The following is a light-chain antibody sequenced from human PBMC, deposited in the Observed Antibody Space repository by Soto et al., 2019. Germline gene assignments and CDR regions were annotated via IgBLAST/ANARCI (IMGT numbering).Light chain of an antibody. Sequence: QSLLTKPSSVSGSPGQSITISCTGSSSDIGGYNYVSWYQQHPVKAPKLMIYDVSNRPSGVSYRFSGSKSGNTASLTISGLQAEDEADYYCSSYTSSSTLVFGTGTKVTVL. CDR3: SSYTSSSTLV. CDR2: DVS. V-gene: IGLV2-14*01. J-gene: IGLJ1*01. CDR1: SSDIGGYNY.